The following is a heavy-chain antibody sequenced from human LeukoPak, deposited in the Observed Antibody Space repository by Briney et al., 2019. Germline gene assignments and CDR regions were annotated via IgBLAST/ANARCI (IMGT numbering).Heavy chain of an antibody. CDR1: GFTFDDYA. J-gene: IGHJ4*02. D-gene: IGHD6-25*01. V-gene: IGHV3-43*02. CDR3: AKGQRY. CDR2: ISGDGGST. Sequence: GGSLRLSCAASGFTFDDYAMHWVRQAPGKGLEWVSLISGDGGSTYYADSVKGRFTISRDNSKNSLYLQMNSLRTEDIASYYCAKGQRYSGQGTLVTVFS.